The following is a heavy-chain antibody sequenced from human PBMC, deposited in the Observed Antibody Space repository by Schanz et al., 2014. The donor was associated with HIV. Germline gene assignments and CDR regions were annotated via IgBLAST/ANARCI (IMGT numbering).Heavy chain of an antibody. CDR1: GYTFISYG. J-gene: IGHJ6*02. D-gene: IGHD2-15*01. Sequence: QVQLVQSGAEVKKPGASVKVSCKASGYTFISYGISWVRQAPGQGLEWMGWISAYKGNTNYAQKLQGRVTMTTDTSTNTAYMELRRLRSDDTAVYYCARWGRGCSGGSCYWGYYGMDVWGQGTPVIV. V-gene: IGHV1-18*01. CDR3: ARWGRGCSGGSCYWGYYGMDV. CDR2: ISAYKGNT.